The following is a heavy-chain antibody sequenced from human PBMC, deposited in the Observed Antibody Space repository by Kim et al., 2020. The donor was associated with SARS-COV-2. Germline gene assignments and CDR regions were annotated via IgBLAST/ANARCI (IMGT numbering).Heavy chain of an antibody. Sequence: SGPTLVNPTQTLTLTCTFSGFSLSTSGMCVSWIRQPPGKALEWLARIDWDDDKYYSTSLKTRLTISKDTSKNQVVLTMTNMDPVDTATYYCAREMVRGVILDYWGQGTLVTVSS. D-gene: IGHD3-10*01. J-gene: IGHJ4*02. CDR2: IDWDDDK. V-gene: IGHV2-70*11. CDR1: GFSLSTSGMC. CDR3: AREMVRGVILDY.